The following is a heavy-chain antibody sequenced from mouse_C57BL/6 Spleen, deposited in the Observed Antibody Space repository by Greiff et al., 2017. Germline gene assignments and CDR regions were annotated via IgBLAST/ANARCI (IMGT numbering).Heavy chain of an antibody. Sequence: QVQLQQPGAELVKPGASVKLSCKASGYTFTSYWMHWVKQRTGQGLEWIGMIHPNSGSTNYNEKFKSKATLTVDKSSSTAYMQLSSLTSEDSAVYYCARDYYGSSPYAMDYWGQGTSVTVSS. D-gene: IGHD1-1*01. CDR3: ARDYYGSSPYAMDY. CDR1: GYTFTSYW. CDR2: IHPNSGST. J-gene: IGHJ4*01. V-gene: IGHV1-64*01.